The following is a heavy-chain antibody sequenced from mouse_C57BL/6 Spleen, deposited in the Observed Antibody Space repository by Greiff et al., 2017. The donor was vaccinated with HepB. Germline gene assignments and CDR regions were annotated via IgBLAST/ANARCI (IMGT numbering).Heavy chain of an antibody. V-gene: IGHV1-82*01. CDR2: IYPGDGDT. CDR3: ARIYYGTPFDY. CDR1: GYAFSSSW. J-gene: IGHJ2*01. D-gene: IGHD1-1*01. Sequence: QVQLKESGPELVKPGASVKISCKASGYAFSSSWMNWVKQRPGKGLEWIGRIYPGDGDTNYNGKFKGKATLTADKSSSTAYMQLSSLTSEDSAVYFCARIYYGTPFDYWGQGTTLTVSS.